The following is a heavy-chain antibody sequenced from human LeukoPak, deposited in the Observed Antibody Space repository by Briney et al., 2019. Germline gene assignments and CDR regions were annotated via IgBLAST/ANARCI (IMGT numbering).Heavy chain of an antibody. Sequence: SETLSLTCTVSGGSISSYYRSWIRQPAGKGLEWIGRIYTSGSTNYNPSLKSRVTISVDKSKNQFSLKLSSVTAADTAVYYCASSAAGYYYYYMDVWGKGTTVTVCS. CDR2: IYTSGST. D-gene: IGHD6-13*01. CDR3: ASSAAGYYYYYMDV. CDR1: GGSISSYY. J-gene: IGHJ6*03. V-gene: IGHV4-4*07.